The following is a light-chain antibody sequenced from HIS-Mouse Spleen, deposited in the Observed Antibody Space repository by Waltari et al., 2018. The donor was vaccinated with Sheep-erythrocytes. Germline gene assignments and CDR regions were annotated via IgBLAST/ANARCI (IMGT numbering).Light chain of an antibody. Sequence: QSALTQPASVSGSPGQSITISCTGTSSDVGSYNLVSWYQQHPGKARKLMIYEGSRRPSGVSNRLSGSKSGNTASLTISGLQAEDEADYYCCSYAGSSTWVFGGGTKLTVL. CDR1: SSDVGSYNL. J-gene: IGLJ3*02. CDR2: EGS. CDR3: CSYAGSSTWV. V-gene: IGLV2-23*01.